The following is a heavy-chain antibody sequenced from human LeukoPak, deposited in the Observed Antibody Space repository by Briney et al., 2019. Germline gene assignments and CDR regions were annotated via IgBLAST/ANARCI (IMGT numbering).Heavy chain of an antibody. CDR1: GGSLSSGGYS. CDR3: SRVNSGSGFDP. J-gene: IGHJ5*02. CDR2: IYQRGST. D-gene: IGHD1-26*01. V-gene: IGHV4-30-2*01. Sequence: SETLSLTCAVSGGSLSSGGYSWSWVRQPPGKGLEWLGYIYQRGSTYYNPSLKSRSTISVNTPKTQFSRKLSAVTAGAPAYYSCSRVNSGSGFDPWGQGTLVTVSS.